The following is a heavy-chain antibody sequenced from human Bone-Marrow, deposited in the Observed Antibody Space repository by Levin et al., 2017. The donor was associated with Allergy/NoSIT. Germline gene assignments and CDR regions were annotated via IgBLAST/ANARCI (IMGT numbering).Heavy chain of an antibody. CDR1: GFIFNNHA. CDR3: AKDRHSGSYYGYFDY. J-gene: IGHJ4*02. Sequence: SCATSGFIFNNHAMHWVRQAPGKGLEWVATISYDGSNKYYADSVKGRFTISRDDSKNTLHLQMNSLRAEDTAVYYCAKDRHSGSYYGYFDYWGQGTLITVSS. D-gene: IGHD1-26*01. V-gene: IGHV3-30-3*01. CDR2: ISYDGSNK.